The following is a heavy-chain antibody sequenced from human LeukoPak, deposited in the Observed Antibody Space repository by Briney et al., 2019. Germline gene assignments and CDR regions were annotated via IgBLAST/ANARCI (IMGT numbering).Heavy chain of an antibody. V-gene: IGHV4-39*01. J-gene: IGHJ4*02. D-gene: IGHD1-26*01. Sequence: PETLSLTCTVYCGSLGSSRYYWGWIRQPPGTGLEWIGRICYSGSTYYIPSHKSRVPISVDTSKNQFSLKLSSGTAAGVAVYYSARQGARGATTFFDYGGQGTLLRLSS. CDR3: ARQGARGATTFFDY. CDR1: CGSLGSSRYY. CDR2: ICYSGST.